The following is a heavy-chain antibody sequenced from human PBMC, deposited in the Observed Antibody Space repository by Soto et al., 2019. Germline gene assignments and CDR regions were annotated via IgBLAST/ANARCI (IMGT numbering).Heavy chain of an antibody. CDR3: ARSYVWGSYRIYYFDY. D-gene: IGHD3-16*02. CDR1: GFSLSTSGVG. J-gene: IGHJ4*02. CDR2: IYWNDDK. Sequence: SGPTLVNPTQTLTLTCTFSGFSLSTSGVGVGWIRQPPGKALECLALIYWNDDKRYSPSLKSRLTITKDTSKNQVVLTMTNMDPVDTATYYCARSYVWGSYRIYYFDYWGQGTLVTVSS. V-gene: IGHV2-5*01.